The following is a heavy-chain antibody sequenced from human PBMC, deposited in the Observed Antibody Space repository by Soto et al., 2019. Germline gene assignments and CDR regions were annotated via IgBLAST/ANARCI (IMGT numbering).Heavy chain of an antibody. J-gene: IGHJ6*02. CDR2: IIPIFGTA. D-gene: IGHD5-18*01. V-gene: IGHV1-69*13. Sequence: ASVKVSCKASGGTFSSYAISWVRQAPGQGLEWMGGIIPIFGTANYAQKFQGRVTITADESTSTAYMELSSLRSGDTAVYYCARDPARGGYSYGPDYYYYYGMDVWGQGTTVTVSS. CDR3: ARDPARGGYSYGPDYYYYYGMDV. CDR1: GGTFSSYA.